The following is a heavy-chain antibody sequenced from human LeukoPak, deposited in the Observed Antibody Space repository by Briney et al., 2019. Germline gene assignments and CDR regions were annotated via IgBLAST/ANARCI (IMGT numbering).Heavy chain of an antibody. CDR2: MNPKSGDT. CDR1: GYTSTSYD. CDR3: ASGWGATGAFDI. D-gene: IGHD1-26*01. J-gene: IGHJ3*02. Sequence: VASVKVSCKASGYTSTSYDVNWFRQATGQGPEWMGWMNPKSGDTGYAQKFQGRVSLTRDTSISTAYMELSSLRSEDTAVYYCASGWGATGAFDIWGQGTMVIVSS. V-gene: IGHV1-8*01.